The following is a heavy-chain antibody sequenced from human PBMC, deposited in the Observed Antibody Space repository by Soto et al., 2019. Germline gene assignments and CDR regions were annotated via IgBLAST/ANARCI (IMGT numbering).Heavy chain of an antibody. V-gene: IGHV3-30*18. J-gene: IGHJ6*02. CDR1: GFTFSSYG. CDR3: GKDLSHILTVPLYHYHYGMHV. CDR2: ISYDGSNK. Sequence: PGGSLRLSCAASGFTFSSYGMHWVRQAPGEGLEWVAFISYDGSNKYYADAVKGRFTISRDNSKNTLYLQMNSLRAEDTAVYYCGKDLSHILTVPLYHYHYGMHVSGHGTTVTVTS. D-gene: IGHD3-9*01.